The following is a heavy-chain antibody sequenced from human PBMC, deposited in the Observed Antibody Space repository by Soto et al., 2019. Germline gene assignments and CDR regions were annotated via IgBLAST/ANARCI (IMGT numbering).Heavy chain of an antibody. V-gene: IGHV3-21*01. D-gene: IGHD3-9*01. J-gene: IGHJ4*02. CDR3: ARAIGDILTGYFDY. Sequence: GGSLRLSCAASGFTFSSYSMNWVRQAPGKGLEWVSSISSSSSYIYYADSVKGRFTISRDNAKNSLYLQMNSLRAEDTAVYYCARAIGDILTGYFDYWGQGTLVTVSS. CDR1: GFTFSSYS. CDR2: ISSSSSYI.